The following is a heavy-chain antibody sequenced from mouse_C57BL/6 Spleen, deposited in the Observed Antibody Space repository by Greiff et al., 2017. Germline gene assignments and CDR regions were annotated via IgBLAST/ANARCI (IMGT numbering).Heavy chain of an antibody. CDR1: GFSFNTYA. J-gene: IGHJ3*01. Sequence: DVQLQESGGGLVQPKGSLKLSCAASGFSFNTYAMNWVRQAPGKGLEWVARIRSKSNNYATDYADSVKDRFTISRDDSESMLYLQMNNLKTEDTDMYYCVRQIYDGYYGGFAYWGQGTLVTVSA. CDR3: VRQIYDGYYGGFAY. D-gene: IGHD2-3*01. CDR2: IRSKSNNYAT. V-gene: IGHV10-1*01.